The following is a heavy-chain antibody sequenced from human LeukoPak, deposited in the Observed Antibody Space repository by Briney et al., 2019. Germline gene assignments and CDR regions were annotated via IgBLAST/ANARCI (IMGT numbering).Heavy chain of an antibody. CDR1: GDSVSSNTGA. V-gene: IGHV6-1*01. CDR2: TYYRSKWNN. J-gene: IGHJ4*02. Sequence: SQTLSLTCGISGDSVSSNTGAWNCIRQSPSRGLEWLGKTYYRSKWNNDYAVSVKDRITINPDPSKDQFSLQLNSVTPEDTAVYYWAREVFKYGRFYFDYWGQGTPVTVSS. CDR3: AREVFKYGRFYFDY. D-gene: IGHD1-14*01.